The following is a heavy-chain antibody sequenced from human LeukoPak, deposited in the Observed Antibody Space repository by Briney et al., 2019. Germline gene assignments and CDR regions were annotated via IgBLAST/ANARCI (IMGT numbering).Heavy chain of an antibody. V-gene: IGHV1-46*01. CDR2: INPGGGNT. Sequence: ASVKVSCKASGYTFTDYYMHWVRQAPGQGLEWMGLINPGGGNTNYAQNFQGRVTMTRDTSTSTVYMELSSLRSEDTAIYYCARIRDGYNDAYDIWGQGTVVTVPS. D-gene: IGHD5-24*01. CDR1: GYTFTDYY. CDR3: ARIRDGYNDAYDI. J-gene: IGHJ3*02.